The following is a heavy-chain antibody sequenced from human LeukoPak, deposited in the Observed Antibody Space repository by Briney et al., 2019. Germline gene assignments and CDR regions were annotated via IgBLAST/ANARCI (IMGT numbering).Heavy chain of an antibody. V-gene: IGHV4-39*07. CDR2: IYHSGST. D-gene: IGHD6-19*01. CDR3: AGERGEEYSSGWYKTNILYN. J-gene: IGHJ4*02. Sequence: SETLSLTCNVSGGSMSNIYYWGWIRQPPGKGLEWIGYIYHSGSTYYNPSLKSRVTISVDRSKNQFSLKLSSVTAADTAVYYCAGERGEEYSSGWYKTNILYNWGQGIRVTVSS. CDR1: GGSMSNIYY.